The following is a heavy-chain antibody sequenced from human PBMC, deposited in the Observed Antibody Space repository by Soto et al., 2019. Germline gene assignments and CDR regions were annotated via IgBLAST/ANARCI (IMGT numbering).Heavy chain of an antibody. V-gene: IGHV3-7*01. CDR3: ARVQEYYYYMDV. Sequence: GGSLRLSCVASGFTFSSYWMSWVRQAPGKGLEWVANIKQDGSEKYYVDSVKGRFTISRDNAKNSLYLQMNSLRAEDTAVYYCARVQEYYYYMDVWGKGTTVTVSS. CDR1: GFTFSSYW. J-gene: IGHJ6*03. CDR2: IKQDGSEK.